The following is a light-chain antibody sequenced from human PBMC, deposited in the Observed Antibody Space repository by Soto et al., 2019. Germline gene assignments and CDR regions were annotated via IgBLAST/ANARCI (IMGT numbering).Light chain of an antibody. V-gene: IGKV3-20*01. J-gene: IGKJ3*01. CDR1: QSISADY. CDR2: GGS. CDR3: QHYGSSVFT. Sequence: EIVLTQSPGTLSLSPGGRAALSCRASQSISADYVVWYQQKPGQAPRLLIYGGSSRATGIPDRVSGSGSGTDFTLTSSRLAPEDVAVYYCQHYGSSVFTFGPGTKVDIK.